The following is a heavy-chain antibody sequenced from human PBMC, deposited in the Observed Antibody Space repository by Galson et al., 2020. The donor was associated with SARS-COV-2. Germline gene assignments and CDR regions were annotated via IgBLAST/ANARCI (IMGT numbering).Heavy chain of an antibody. CDR3: AKCASITMIVVDKYYFDY. CDR2: ISGSGGST. V-gene: IGHV3-23*01. J-gene: IGHJ4*02. CDR1: GFTFSSYA. Sequence: GESLKISCAASGFTFSSYAMSWVRQAPGKGLEWVSAISGSGGSTYYADSVKGRFTISRDNSKNTLYLQMNSLRAEDTAVYYCAKCASITMIVVDKYYFDYWGQGTLVTVSS. D-gene: IGHD3-22*01.